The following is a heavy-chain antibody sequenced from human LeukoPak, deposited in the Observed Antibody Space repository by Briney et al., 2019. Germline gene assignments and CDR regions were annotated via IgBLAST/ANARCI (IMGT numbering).Heavy chain of an antibody. CDR2: INHSGST. CDR1: SGSISNSNYY. V-gene: IGHV4-39*07. D-gene: IGHD3-9*01. Sequence: PSETLSLTCSVSSGSISNSNYYWSWIRQPPGKGLEWIGEINHSGSTNYNPSLKSRVTISVDTSKNQFSLKLSSVTAADTAVYYCARAGYDILTGQKGVFDYWGQGTLVTVSS. J-gene: IGHJ4*02. CDR3: ARAGYDILTGQKGVFDY.